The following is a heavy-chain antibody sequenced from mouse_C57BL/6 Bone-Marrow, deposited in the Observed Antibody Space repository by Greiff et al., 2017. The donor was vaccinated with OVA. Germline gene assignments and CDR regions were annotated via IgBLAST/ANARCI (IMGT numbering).Heavy chain of an antibody. V-gene: IGHV5-4*03. Sequence: EVKLQESGGGLVKPGGSLKLSCAASGFSFSSYALSWVRQTPEKRLEWVATISDGGSYTYSPDNVKGRFTISRDNDKNNLYLQMSQLKSEDTAMYYCASYWDRAMDYWGQGTSVTVSS. CDR2: ISDGGSYT. CDR3: ASYWDRAMDY. CDR1: GFSFSSYA. J-gene: IGHJ4*01. D-gene: IGHD4-1*01.